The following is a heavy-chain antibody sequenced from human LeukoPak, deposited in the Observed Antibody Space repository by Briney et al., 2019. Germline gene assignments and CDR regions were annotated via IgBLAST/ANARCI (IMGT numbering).Heavy chain of an antibody. Sequence: GGSLRLSCAASGFTFDNYAMSWVRQAPGKGLEWVSAISTDRTTTYYTDSVRGRFTISRDNAKNTLYLQMNSLRAEDTAVYFCARASTTVPNLLDNWGQGTLVTVSS. CDR2: ISTDRTTT. D-gene: IGHD4-17*01. V-gene: IGHV3-23*01. J-gene: IGHJ4*02. CDR3: ARASTTVPNLLDN. CDR1: GFTFDNYA.